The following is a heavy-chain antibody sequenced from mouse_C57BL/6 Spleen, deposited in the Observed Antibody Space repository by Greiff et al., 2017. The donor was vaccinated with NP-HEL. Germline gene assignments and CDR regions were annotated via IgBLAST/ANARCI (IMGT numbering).Heavy chain of an antibody. CDR3: VPSTVVASRYAMDY. V-gene: IGHV1-82*01. CDR1: GYAFSSSW. J-gene: IGHJ4*01. Sequence: VQLHQSGPELVKPGASVKISCKASGYAFSSSWMNWVKQRPGKGLEWIGRIYPGDGDTNYNGKFKGKATLTADKSSSTAYMQLSSLTSEDSAVYFCVPSTVVASRYAMDYWGQGTSVTVSS. D-gene: IGHD1-1*01. CDR2: IYPGDGDT.